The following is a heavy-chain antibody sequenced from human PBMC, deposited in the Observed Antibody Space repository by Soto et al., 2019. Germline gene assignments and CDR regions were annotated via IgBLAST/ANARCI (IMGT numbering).Heavy chain of an antibody. CDR1: GGTFSSYA. Sequence: SVKVSCKASGGTFSSYAISWVRQAPGQGLEWMGGIIPIFGTAKYAQKFQGRITMTRDTSRSTVYMELSSLRSDDTAIYYCARSSGGNFGIIIEGSNWFDPWGQGTLVTVSS. CDR3: ARSSGGNFGIIIEGSNWFDP. D-gene: IGHD3-3*01. CDR2: IIPIFGTA. V-gene: IGHV1-69*05. J-gene: IGHJ5*02.